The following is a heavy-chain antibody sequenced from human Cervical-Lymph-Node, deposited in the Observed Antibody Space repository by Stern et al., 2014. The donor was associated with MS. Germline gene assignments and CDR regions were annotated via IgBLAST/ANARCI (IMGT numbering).Heavy chain of an antibody. J-gene: IGHJ4*02. D-gene: IGHD4-11*01. CDR2: ITASGSNT. Sequence: EVQLVESGGGLVQPGGSLGLSCAASGVPFDTFALSLVRQPPGKGLEWVSAITASGSNTQYAASVEGRFIISRDNSKNTVSLHMASLRVEDTAVYYCASGAYINPIDYWGRGILVTVSS. V-gene: IGHV3-23*04. CDR1: GVPFDTFA. CDR3: ASGAYINPIDY.